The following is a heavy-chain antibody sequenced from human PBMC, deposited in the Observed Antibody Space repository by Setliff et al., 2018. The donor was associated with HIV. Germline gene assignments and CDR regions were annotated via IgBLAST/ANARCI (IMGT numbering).Heavy chain of an antibody. CDR3: VGGLRSRSQGHFDY. D-gene: IGHD5-12*01. Sequence: SETLSLTCTVSSDSIRFYYWTWIRQPAGKGLEWIGRIFASGSTNYNPSLKSRVTMSVDTSKNQFSLRLSSVTAADTAVYYCVGGLRSRSQGHFDYWGQGTLVTVSS. CDR1: SDSIRFYY. J-gene: IGHJ4*02. V-gene: IGHV4-4*07. CDR2: IFASGST.